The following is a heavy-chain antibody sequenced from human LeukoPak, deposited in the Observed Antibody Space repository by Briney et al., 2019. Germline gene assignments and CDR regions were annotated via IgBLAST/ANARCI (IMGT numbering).Heavy chain of an antibody. CDR1: GYSISSGYD. Sequence: SETLSLTCAVSGYSISSGYDWGWIRQPPGKGLEWIGSIYHSGSTYYNPSLKSRVTISVDTSKNQFSLKLSSVTAADTAVYYCARDDSDYGDYARFDPWGQGTLVTVSS. CDR3: ARDDSDYGDYARFDP. D-gene: IGHD4-17*01. CDR2: IYHSGST. V-gene: IGHV4-38-2*02. J-gene: IGHJ5*02.